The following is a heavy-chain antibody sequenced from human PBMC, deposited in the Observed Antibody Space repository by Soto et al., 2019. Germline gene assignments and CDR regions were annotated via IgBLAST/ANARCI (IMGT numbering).Heavy chain of an antibody. J-gene: IGHJ4*02. V-gene: IGHV3-74*01. CDR1: GFSFNNYW. CDR2: INSDGTLT. Sequence: GGSLRLSCAASGFSFNNYWMHWVRQAPGKGLVWVSRINSDGTLTNYADSVKGRFTISRDNAKNTLRLQMNSLRAEDTAVYYCARGISGAYDSSYDWWGQGTLVTVSS. CDR3: ARGISGAYDSSYDW. D-gene: IGHD5-12*01.